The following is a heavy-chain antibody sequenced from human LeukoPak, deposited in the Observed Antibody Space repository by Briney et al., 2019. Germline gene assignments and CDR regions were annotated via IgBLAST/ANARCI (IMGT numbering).Heavy chain of an antibody. V-gene: IGHV3-11*04. CDR2: ISSSGSPI. D-gene: IGHD6-13*01. J-gene: IGHJ4*02. Sequence: GGSLRFSCATSGFTFSDYYMSWIRQAPGKGLEWVSYISSSGSPIYYADSVKGRFTISRDNAKNSLYLQMNSLRAEDTAVYYCARDPYSSSWFVPIDYWGQGTLVTVSS. CDR1: GFTFSDYY. CDR3: ARDPYSSSWFVPIDY.